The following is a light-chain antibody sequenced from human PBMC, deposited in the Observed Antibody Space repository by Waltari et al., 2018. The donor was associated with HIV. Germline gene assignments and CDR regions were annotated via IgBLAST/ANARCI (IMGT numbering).Light chain of an antibody. J-gene: IGLJ3*02. V-gene: IGLV1-40*01. Sequence: QSVLTQPPSVPGAPGQRVTISCTGSSSNIGANYDVHWYQHLPGTAPKLLIYGNIYRPSGVPDRFSASKSVTSASLAITGLQADDEADYYCQSYDSSLSGWVFGGGTKLTV. CDR2: GNI. CDR3: QSYDSSLSGWV. CDR1: SSNIGANYD.